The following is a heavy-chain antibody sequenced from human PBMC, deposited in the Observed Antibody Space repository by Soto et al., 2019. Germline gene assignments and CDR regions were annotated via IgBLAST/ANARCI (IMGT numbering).Heavy chain of an antibody. V-gene: IGHV4-31*03. CDR2: IYYSGST. CDR1: GGSISSGGYY. D-gene: IGHD3-22*01. CDR3: AISYYYDSSGYPAGFDY. J-gene: IGHJ4*02. Sequence: PSETLSLTCTVSGGSISSGGYYWSWIRQHPGKGLEWIGYIYYSGSTYYNPSLKSRVTISVDTSKNQFSLKLSSVTAADTAVYYFAISYYYDSSGYPAGFDYWGQGTLVTVSS.